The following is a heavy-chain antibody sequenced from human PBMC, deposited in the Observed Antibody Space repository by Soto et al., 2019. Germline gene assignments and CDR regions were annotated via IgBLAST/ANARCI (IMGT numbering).Heavy chain of an antibody. V-gene: IGHV3-15*07. CDR3: TTDLYYYDSSGYNI. CDR1: GFTFSNAW. CDR2: IKSKTDGGTT. J-gene: IGHJ3*02. D-gene: IGHD3-22*01. Sequence: GGSLRLSYAASGFTFSNAWMNWVRQAPGKGLEWVGRIKSKTDGGTTDYAAPVKGRFTISRDDSKNTLYLQMNSLKTEDTAVYYCTTDLYYYDSSGYNIWGQGTMVTVSS.